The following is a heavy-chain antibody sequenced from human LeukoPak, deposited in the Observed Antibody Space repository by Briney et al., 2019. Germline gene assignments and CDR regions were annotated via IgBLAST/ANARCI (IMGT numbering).Heavy chain of an antibody. V-gene: IGHV3-7*01. CDR3: ARKLGGAFDY. CDR1: GFSFSTYW. CDR2: IRQDGSEK. Sequence: GGSLRLSCETSGFSFSTYWMSWVRQAPGKGLEWVANIRQDGSEKYYVDSVKGRFTISRDNAKNSLYLQMNSLRAEDTAVYYCARKLGGAFDYWGQGTLVTVSS. D-gene: IGHD3-16*01. J-gene: IGHJ4*02.